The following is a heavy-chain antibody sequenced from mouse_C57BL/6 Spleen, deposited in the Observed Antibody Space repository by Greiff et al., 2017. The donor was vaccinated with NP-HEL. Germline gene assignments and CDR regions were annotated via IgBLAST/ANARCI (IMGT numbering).Heavy chain of an antibody. D-gene: IGHD1-1*01. V-gene: IGHV5-12*01. CDR2: ISNGGGST. Sequence: EVMLVESGGGLVQPGGSLKLSCAASGFTFSDYYMYWVRQTPEKRLEWVAYISNGGGSTYYPDTVKGRFTISRDNAKNTLYLQMSRLKSEDTAMYYCARQLTTVAWYFDVWGTGTTVTVSS. J-gene: IGHJ1*03. CDR3: ARQLTTVAWYFDV. CDR1: GFTFSDYY.